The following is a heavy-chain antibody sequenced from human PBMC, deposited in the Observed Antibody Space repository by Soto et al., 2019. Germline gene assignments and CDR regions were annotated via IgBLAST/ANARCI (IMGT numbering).Heavy chain of an antibody. D-gene: IGHD5-18*01. CDR1: GGTFSSYT. J-gene: IGHJ4*02. CDR2: IIPILGIA. Sequence: QVQLVQSGAEVKKPGSSVKVSCKASGGTFSSYTISWVRQAPGQGLEWMGRIIPILGIANYAQKFQGRVTITADKSTSTAYMELSSLRSEDTAVYDGASPKHSYGLYYFDSWGQGTLVTVSS. V-gene: IGHV1-69*02. CDR3: ASPKHSYGLYYFDS.